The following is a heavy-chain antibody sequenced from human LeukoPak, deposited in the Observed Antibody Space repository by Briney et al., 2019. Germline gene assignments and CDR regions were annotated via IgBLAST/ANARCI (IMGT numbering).Heavy chain of an antibody. CDR3: AREVLIVVEPAANTIDY. CDR2: ISKSGTYI. Sequence: PGGSLRLSCATSGSTFRDYTMNWVRQAPGKGLEWVSAISKSGTYIKYADSVKGRFTVSRDNAKNSLFLQMNSLRVEDTAVYFCAREVLIVVEPAANTIDYWGQGTRVTVSS. CDR1: GSTFRDYT. V-gene: IGHV3-21*01. J-gene: IGHJ4*02. D-gene: IGHD2-2*01.